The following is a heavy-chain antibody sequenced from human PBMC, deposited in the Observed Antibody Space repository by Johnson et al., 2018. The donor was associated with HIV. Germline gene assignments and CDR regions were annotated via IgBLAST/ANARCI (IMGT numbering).Heavy chain of an antibody. Sequence: QVQLVESGGGRAKPGGSLRLSCAVSGFSFTNAWMSWVRQAPGKGLEWVAFIRYDGSNKYYADSVKGRFTISRDNSKNTLYLQMNSLRAEDTAVYYCAKEGGELLLDAFDIWGQGTMVTVSS. V-gene: IGHV3-30*02. D-gene: IGHD1-26*01. J-gene: IGHJ3*02. CDR3: AKEGGELLLDAFDI. CDR2: IRYDGSNK. CDR1: GFSFTNAW.